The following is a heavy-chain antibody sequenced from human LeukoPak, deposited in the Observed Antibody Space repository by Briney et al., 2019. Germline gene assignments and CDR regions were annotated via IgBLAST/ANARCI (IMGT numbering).Heavy chain of an antibody. Sequence: GGSLRLSCAASGFTFSGYAMNWVRQAPGKGLEWVSGISDSGGSTYYADSVKGRFTISRDNPKKTLFLQMNSLRAEDTAVYYCAKDRWFDPWGQGTLVTVSS. V-gene: IGHV3-23*01. J-gene: IGHJ5*02. CDR2: ISDSGGST. CDR3: AKDRWFDP. CDR1: GFTFSGYA.